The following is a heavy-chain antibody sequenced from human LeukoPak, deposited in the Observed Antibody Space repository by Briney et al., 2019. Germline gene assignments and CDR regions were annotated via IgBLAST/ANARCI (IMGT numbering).Heavy chain of an antibody. D-gene: IGHD5-18*01. J-gene: IGHJ4*02. V-gene: IGHV3-33*01. Sequence: PGGSLRLSCAASGFTFSSYGMHWVRQAPGKGLEWVAVIWYDGSNKYYADSVKGRFTISRDNSKNSLYLQMNSLRAEDTAVCYCARAADTATAFDFWGQGTLVTVSS. CDR1: GFTFSSYG. CDR2: IWYDGSNK. CDR3: ARAADTATAFDF.